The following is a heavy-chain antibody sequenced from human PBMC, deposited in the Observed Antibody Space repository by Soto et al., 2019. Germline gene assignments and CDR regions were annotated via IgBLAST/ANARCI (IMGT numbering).Heavy chain of an antibody. CDR2: IKQDGSEK. CDR3: ARDGNDYGDYGGFDI. J-gene: IGHJ3*02. Sequence: GGSLRLSCAASGFTFSSYWMSWVRQAPGKGLEWVANIKQDGSEKYYVDSVKGRFTISRDNAKNSLYLQMNSLRAEDTAVYYCARDGNDYGDYGGFDIWGQGTMVTVSS. CDR1: GFTFSSYW. V-gene: IGHV3-7*01. D-gene: IGHD4-17*01.